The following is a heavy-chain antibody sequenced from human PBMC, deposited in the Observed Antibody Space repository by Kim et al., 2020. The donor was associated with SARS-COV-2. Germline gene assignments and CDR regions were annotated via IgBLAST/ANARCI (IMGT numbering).Heavy chain of an antibody. D-gene: IGHD4-4*01. J-gene: IGHJ6*02. Sequence: SVKGRFTISRDNSKNTLYLQMNSLRAEDTAVYYCARVRSNYAGYYYGMDVWGQGTTVTVSS. V-gene: IGHV3-30*01. CDR3: ARVRSNYAGYYYGMDV.